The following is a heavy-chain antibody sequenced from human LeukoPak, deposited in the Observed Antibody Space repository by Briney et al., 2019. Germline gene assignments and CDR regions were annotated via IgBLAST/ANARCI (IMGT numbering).Heavy chain of an antibody. V-gene: IGHV4-30-2*01. CDR3: ARADQYQLLHAVDY. CDR2: IYHSGST. D-gene: IGHD2-2*01. J-gene: IGHJ4*02. Sequence: PSQTLSLTCTVSGGSISSGGYYWSWIRQPPGKGLEWIGYIYHSGSTYYNPSLKSRVTISVDRFKNQFSLKLSSVTAADTAVYYCARADQYQLLHAVDYWGQGTLVTVSS. CDR1: GGSISSGGYY.